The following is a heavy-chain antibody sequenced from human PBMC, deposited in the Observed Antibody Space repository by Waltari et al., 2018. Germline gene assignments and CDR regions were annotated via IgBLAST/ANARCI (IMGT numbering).Heavy chain of an antibody. CDR1: GFTFITYA. CDR2: ISGSGGST. J-gene: IGHJ4*02. D-gene: IGHD1-26*01. V-gene: IGHV3-23*04. Sequence: EVQLVESGGGLVQPGGSLRLSCAASGFTFITYAMSWVRQAPGKGLEWVSAISGSGGSTYYGDSVKGRFTISRDNSKNTLYLQMNSLRAEDTAVYYCAKSVVGATDFDYWGQGTLVTVSS. CDR3: AKSVVGATDFDY.